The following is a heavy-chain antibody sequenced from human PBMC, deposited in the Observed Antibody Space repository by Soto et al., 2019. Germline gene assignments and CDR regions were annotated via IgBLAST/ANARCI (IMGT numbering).Heavy chain of an antibody. CDR2: IYYSGST. CDR1: GGSISSSSYY. V-gene: IGHV4-39*01. CDR3: ASAYSSSPTDAFDI. J-gene: IGHJ3*02. D-gene: IGHD6-6*01. Sequence: QLQLQESGPGLVKPSETLSLTCTVSGGSISSSSYYWGWIRQPPGKGLEWIGSIYYSGSTYYNPSRKRRVTITVDTSKNQFSLKLSSVTAADTAVNYCASAYSSSPTDAFDIWGQGTMVTVSS.